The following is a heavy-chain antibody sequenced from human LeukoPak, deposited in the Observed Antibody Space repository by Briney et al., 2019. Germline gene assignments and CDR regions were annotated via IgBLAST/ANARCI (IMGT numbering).Heavy chain of an antibody. V-gene: IGHV4-39*01. Sequence: SETLSLNCSVSGGSISSNSYYWGWIRQPPGKGLEWIGSIHYSGSTYHNPSLKSRATVSVDTSKNQFSLKLSSVTAADTAVYYCARQDIRVLWYFDYWGQGTLVTVSS. CDR3: ARQDIRVLWYFDY. CDR1: GGSISSNSYY. CDR2: IHYSGST. J-gene: IGHJ4*02. D-gene: IGHD5-12*01.